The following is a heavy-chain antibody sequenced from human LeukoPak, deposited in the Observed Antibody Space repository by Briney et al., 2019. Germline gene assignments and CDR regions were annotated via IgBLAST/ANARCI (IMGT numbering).Heavy chain of an antibody. CDR1: GGSISSSSYY. J-gene: IGHJ4*02. V-gene: IGHV4-39*01. CDR3: ASPYGYYY. CDR2: IYYSGST. Sequence: SETLSLTCTVSGGSISSSSYYWGWIRPPPGKGLEWIGSIYYSGSTYYNPSLKSRVTISVDTSKNQFSLKLSSVTAADTAVYYCASPYGYYYWGQGTLVTVSS. D-gene: IGHD5-18*01.